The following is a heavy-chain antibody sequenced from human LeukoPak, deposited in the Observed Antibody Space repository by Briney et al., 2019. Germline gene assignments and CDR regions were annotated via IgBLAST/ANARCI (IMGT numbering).Heavy chain of an antibody. CDR3: ARHRTGSPVPPFDY. V-gene: IGHV4-39*01. CDR2: IYYSGST. Sequence: PGGSLRLSCAASGFTFSSYEMNWVRQAPGKGLEWIGSIYYSGSTYYNPSLKSRVTISVDTSKNQFSLKLSSVTAADTAVYYCARHRTGSPVPPFDYWGQGTLVTVSS. CDR1: GFTFSSYE. D-gene: IGHD1-14*01. J-gene: IGHJ4*02.